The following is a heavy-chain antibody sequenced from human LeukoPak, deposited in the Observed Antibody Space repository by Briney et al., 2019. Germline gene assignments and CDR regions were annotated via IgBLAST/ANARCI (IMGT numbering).Heavy chain of an antibody. J-gene: IGHJ3*02. CDR1: GFTFSSYG. CDR2: ISYDGSNK. D-gene: IGHD3-3*01. Sequence: GGSLRLSCAASGFTFSSYGMHWVRQAPGKGLEWVAVISYDGSNKYYADSVKGRFTISRDNSKNTLYLRMNSLRAEDTAVYYCAKDGEYYDFWSGYPPAEAFDIWGQGTMVTVSS. V-gene: IGHV3-30*18. CDR3: AKDGEYYDFWSGYPPAEAFDI.